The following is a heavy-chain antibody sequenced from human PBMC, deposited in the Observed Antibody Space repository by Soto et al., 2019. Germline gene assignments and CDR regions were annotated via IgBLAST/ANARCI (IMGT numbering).Heavy chain of an antibody. CDR1: GFTFTNYA. D-gene: IGHD2-15*01. CDR3: AKGGSADCSGGSCYHPFDY. V-gene: IGHV3-23*01. Sequence: EVQLLESGGGLVQPGGSLRLSCAASGFTFTNYAMNWVRQTPGKGLEWVSTISGSGGNTFYADAVKGRFTISRDNSKNTLYLQMNSLGAEDTAVYFCAKGGSADCSGGSCYHPFDYWGQGTLVTVSS. J-gene: IGHJ4*02. CDR2: ISGSGGNT.